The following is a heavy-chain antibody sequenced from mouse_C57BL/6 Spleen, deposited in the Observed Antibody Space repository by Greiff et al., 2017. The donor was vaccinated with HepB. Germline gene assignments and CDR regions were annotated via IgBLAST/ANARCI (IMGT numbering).Heavy chain of an antibody. CDR1: GYTFTSYW. Sequence: QVQLQQPGAELVRPGSSVKLSCKASGYTFTSYWMHWVKQRPIQGLEWIGNIDPSDSETNYNQKFKDKATLTVDKSSSTAYMQLSSLTSEDSSFYYCAGDYDGNWFAYWGQGTLVTVSA. V-gene: IGHV1-52*01. CDR3: AGDYDGNWFAY. CDR2: IDPSDSET. J-gene: IGHJ3*01. D-gene: IGHD2-4*01.